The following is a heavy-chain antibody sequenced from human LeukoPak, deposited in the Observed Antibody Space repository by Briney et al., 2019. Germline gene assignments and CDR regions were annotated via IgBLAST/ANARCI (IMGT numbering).Heavy chain of an antibody. Sequence: GASVRVSCKASGGTFSSYAISWVRQAPGQGLEWMGGLIPIFGTANYAQKFQGRVTITTDESTSTAYMELSSLRSEDTAVYYCARSKLRSTSWIFDYWGQGTLVTVSS. CDR1: GGTFSSYA. D-gene: IGHD2-2*01. V-gene: IGHV1-69*05. CDR3: ARSKLRSTSWIFDY. CDR2: LIPIFGTA. J-gene: IGHJ4*02.